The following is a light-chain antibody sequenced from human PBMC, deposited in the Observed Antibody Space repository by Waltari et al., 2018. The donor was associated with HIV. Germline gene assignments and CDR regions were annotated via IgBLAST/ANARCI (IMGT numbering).Light chain of an antibody. J-gene: IGLJ2*01. CDR1: YSNLGTGY. CDR2: RDN. Sequence: QSVLTQPLPASGTPGPRLTISCSSRYSNLGTGYAVPFHQHPGAARRLRIYRDNQLPSGVPDRFSGSKSGTSASLAISGLRSEDESDYYCAAWDDSLGGVIFGGGTKLTVL. CDR3: AAWDDSLGGVI. V-gene: IGLV1-47*01.